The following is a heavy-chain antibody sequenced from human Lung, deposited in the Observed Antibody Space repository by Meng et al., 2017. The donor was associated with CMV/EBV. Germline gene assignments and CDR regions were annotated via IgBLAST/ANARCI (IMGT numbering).Heavy chain of an antibody. CDR1: GFSFNSHE. CDR3: AREATRLQLVLDY. CDR2: ISSSGTTI. D-gene: IGHD4-11*01. J-gene: IGHJ4*02. Sequence: LTXVASGFSFNSHEINWVRQAPGKGLEWVSYISSSGTTIYYAASVKGRFTISRDNAKNSVYLQMNSLSAEDTAIYYCAREATRLQLVLDYWGQGTLVTVSS. V-gene: IGHV3-48*03.